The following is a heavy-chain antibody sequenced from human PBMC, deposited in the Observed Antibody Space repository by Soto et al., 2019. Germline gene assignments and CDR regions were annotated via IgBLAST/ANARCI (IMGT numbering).Heavy chain of an antibody. D-gene: IGHD6-13*01. CDR1: GGSISSYY. CDR3: ASFGQLAGGGGY. CDR2: IYYSGST. V-gene: IGHV4-59*01. Sequence: QVQLQESGPGLVKPLETLSLTCTVSGGSISSYYWSWIRQPPGKGLEWIGYIYYSGSTNYNPSLKSRVTISVDTSKNQFSLKLSSVTAADTAVYYCASFGQLAGGGGYWGQGTLVTVSS. J-gene: IGHJ4*02.